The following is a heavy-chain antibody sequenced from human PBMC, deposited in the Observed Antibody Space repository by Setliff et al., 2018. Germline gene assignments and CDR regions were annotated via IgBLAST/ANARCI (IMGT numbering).Heavy chain of an antibody. CDR2: INAANGNT. Sequence: ASVKVSCKASGNRFTNYAFHWVRQAPGQSLEWVGRINAANGNTKYSEKYQARLTITGDTSANTVYMELGSMRSEDTATYYCRATRGPFDRWGQGTMITVSS. J-gene: IGHJ3*01. CDR3: RATRGPFDR. CDR1: GNRFTNYA. V-gene: IGHV1-3*01.